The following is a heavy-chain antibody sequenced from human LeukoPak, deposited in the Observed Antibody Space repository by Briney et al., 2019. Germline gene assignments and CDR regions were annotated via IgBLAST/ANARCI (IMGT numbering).Heavy chain of an antibody. J-gene: IGHJ4*02. Sequence: GGSLRLSCAASGFTFSSYWMHWVRQAPGKGLVWVSRINSDGSSITYADSAKGRFTISRDNAKNTLYLQMNSLRVEDTAVNYCAREGRVSGYDFDCWGQGTLVTVSS. CDR3: AREGRVSGYDFDC. D-gene: IGHD5-12*01. V-gene: IGHV3-74*03. CDR2: INSDGSSI. CDR1: GFTFSSYW.